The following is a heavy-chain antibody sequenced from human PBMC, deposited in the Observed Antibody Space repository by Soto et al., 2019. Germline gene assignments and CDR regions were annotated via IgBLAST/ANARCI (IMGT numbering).Heavy chain of an antibody. J-gene: IGHJ6*03. CDR1: GYTFTSYN. CDR2: MNPNSGNT. V-gene: IGHV1-8*01. Sequence: GASVKVSCKASGYTFTSYNVNWARQATGQGLEWMGWMNPNSGNTGYAQKFQGRVTLTRNTSISTAYMEVSSLRSEDTAVYYCARGNSGYDYPPFYYYYYYMDVWGKGTTVTVSS. D-gene: IGHD5-12*01. CDR3: ARGNSGYDYPPFYYYYYYMDV.